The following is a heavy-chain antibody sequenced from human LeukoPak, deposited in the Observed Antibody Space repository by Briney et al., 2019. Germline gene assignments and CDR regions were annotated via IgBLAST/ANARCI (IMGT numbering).Heavy chain of an antibody. Sequence: GGSLRLSCAVSGFTFSNYAMHWVRQAPGKGLEWVAFIRYDGSNKYYADSVKGRFTISRDNSKDTLYLQMNSLRAEDTAVYYCARVGGEGIVGATFDYWGQGTLVTVSS. D-gene: IGHD1-26*01. V-gene: IGHV3-30*02. CDR1: GFTFSNYA. J-gene: IGHJ4*02. CDR2: IRYDGSNK. CDR3: ARVGGEGIVGATFDY.